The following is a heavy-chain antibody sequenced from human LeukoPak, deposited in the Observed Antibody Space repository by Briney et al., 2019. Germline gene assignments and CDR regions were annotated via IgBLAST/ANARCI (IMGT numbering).Heavy chain of an antibody. Sequence: PSETLSLTCTVFGGSFSSYYWGWIRQSPGKGLEWIAYIYSSGDTNYNPSLKSRVAISLDTSKNQFFLNLSFVTAADTAVYYCARAPAVVLAIAIDGFDIWGHGTLVTVSS. CDR3: ARAPAVVLAIAIDGFDI. CDR2: IYSSGDT. CDR1: GGSFSSYY. V-gene: IGHV4-59*01. D-gene: IGHD2-21*01. J-gene: IGHJ3*02.